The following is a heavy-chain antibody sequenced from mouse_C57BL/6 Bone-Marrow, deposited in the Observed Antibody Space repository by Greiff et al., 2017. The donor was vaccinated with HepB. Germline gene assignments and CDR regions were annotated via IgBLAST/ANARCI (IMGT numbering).Heavy chain of an antibody. J-gene: IGHJ1*03. CDR2: ISDGGSYT. Sequence: EVQRVESGGGLVKPGGSLKLSCAASGFTFSSYAMSWVRQTPEKRLAWVATISDGGSYTYYPDNVKGRFTISRNNAKNNLYLQMSHLKSEDTAVYYCARYSNYWYFDVWGTGTTVTVSS. CDR1: GFTFSSYA. CDR3: ARYSNYWYFDV. D-gene: IGHD2-5*01. V-gene: IGHV5-4*01.